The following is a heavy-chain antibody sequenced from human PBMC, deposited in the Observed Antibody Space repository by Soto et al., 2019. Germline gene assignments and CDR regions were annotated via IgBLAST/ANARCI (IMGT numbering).Heavy chain of an antibody. CDR1: GGSISSGGYY. CDR3: ARTIVGATGPDY. J-gene: IGHJ4*02. D-gene: IGHD1-26*01. V-gene: IGHV4-31*03. CDR2: IYYSGST. Sequence: QVQLQESGPGLVKPSQTLSLTCTVSGGSISSGGYYWSWIRQHPGKGLEWIGYIYYSGSTYYNPSLKSRVTISVHTSKNQCSLNLRSGTAADTAEYYCARTIVGATGPDYWGQGTLVTVSS.